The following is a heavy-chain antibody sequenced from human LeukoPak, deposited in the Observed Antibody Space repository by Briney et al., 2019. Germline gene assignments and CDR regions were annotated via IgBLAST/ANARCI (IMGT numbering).Heavy chain of an antibody. D-gene: IGHD6-19*01. V-gene: IGHV4-61*01. J-gene: IGHJ4*02. Sequence: SETLSLTCTVSGGSVSSGSYYWSWIRQPPGKGLEWIGHIYYSGSTNCNPSLKSRVTISVDTSKNQFSLKLSSVTAADTAVYYCARDRASGSSGWYPTFDYWGQGTLVTVSS. CDR1: GGSVSSGSYY. CDR3: ARDRASGSSGWYPTFDY. CDR2: IYYSGST.